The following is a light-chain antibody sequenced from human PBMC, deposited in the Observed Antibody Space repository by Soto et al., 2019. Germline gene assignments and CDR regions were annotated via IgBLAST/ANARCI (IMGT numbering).Light chain of an antibody. Sequence: DIQLTQSPSSVSASVGDRVTITCRASQGVNGWLAWYQQKPGQAPNLLIYAISHLQSGVPSRFSGSGSGTDFTFTLTISGLQPEDSATYYCKQANTFPLTFGGGTKVEIK. V-gene: IGKV1-12*01. CDR3: KQANTFPLT. CDR1: QGVNGW. J-gene: IGKJ4*01. CDR2: AIS.